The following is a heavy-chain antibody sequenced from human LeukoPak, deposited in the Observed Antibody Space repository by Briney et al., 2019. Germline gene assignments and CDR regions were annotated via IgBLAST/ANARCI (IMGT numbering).Heavy chain of an antibody. CDR3: ARWLELMRNFDW. J-gene: IGHJ4*02. CDR1: GFTFSDYW. CDR2: IKQDGSEK. Sequence: WGSERLSCVGSGFTFSDYWMSWVRQAPGKGLEWVANIKQDGSEKDYVDALEGRFTISRDNAKNSLYLQMNSLRAEDTAVYYCARWLELMRNFDWWGQGTLVTVSS. V-gene: IGHV3-7*01. D-gene: IGHD5-24*01.